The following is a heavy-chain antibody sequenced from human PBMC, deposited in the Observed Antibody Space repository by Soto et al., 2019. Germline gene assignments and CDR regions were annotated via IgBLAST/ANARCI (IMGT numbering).Heavy chain of an antibody. J-gene: IGHJ6*04. Sequence: GASVKVSCKASGYTFTCYYMHWVRQAPGQGLEWMGWINPNSGGTNYAQKFQGWVTMTRDTSISTAYMELSRLRSDDTAVYYCAREISNYDFWSGSSHYGMDVWGEGTTVTLSS. CDR2: INPNSGGT. CDR1: GYTFTCYY. CDR3: AREISNYDFWSGSSHYGMDV. V-gene: IGHV1-2*04. D-gene: IGHD3-3*01.